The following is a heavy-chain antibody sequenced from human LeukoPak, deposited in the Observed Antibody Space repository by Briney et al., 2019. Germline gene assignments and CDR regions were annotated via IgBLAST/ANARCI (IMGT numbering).Heavy chain of an antibody. CDR1: GFTFSSHA. CDR3: AAAHLRYSSSWYDWFDP. V-gene: IGHV3-23*01. D-gene: IGHD6-13*01. Sequence: GGSLRLSCAASGFTFSSHAMSWVRRAPGKGLEWVSAISGSGGSTYSADSVKGRFTISRDNSKNTLYLQMNSLRAEDTAVYYCAAAHLRYSSSWYDWFDPWGQGTLVTVSS. CDR2: ISGSGGST. J-gene: IGHJ5*02.